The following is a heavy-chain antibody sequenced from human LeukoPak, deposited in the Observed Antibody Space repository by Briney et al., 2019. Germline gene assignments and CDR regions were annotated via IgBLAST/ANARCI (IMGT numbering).Heavy chain of an antibody. J-gene: IGHJ4*02. V-gene: IGHV4-39*07. Sequence: SETLSLTCTVSGDSISTSNSYWGWIRQPPGKGLEWIGSIYYSGNTYYNASLKSRVTISVDTSKNQFSLKLSSVTAADTAVYYCAGLSYSNEDYWGQGTLVTVSS. CDR1: GDSISTSNSY. D-gene: IGHD5-18*01. CDR3: AGLSYSNEDY. CDR2: IYYSGNT.